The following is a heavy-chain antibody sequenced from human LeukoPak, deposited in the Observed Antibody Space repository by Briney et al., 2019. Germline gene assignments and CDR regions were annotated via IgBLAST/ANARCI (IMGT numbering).Heavy chain of an antibody. Sequence: PSETLSLTCAVSGGSFTGSFSTYYWSWIRQPPGKGLEWIGEINHSGSTTYNPSLKSRVTISIDTSKTHFSLKLSSVTAADTAMYYCARNGWYSVDYWGQGTQVIVSS. CDR2: INHSGST. J-gene: IGHJ4*02. CDR1: GGSFTGSFSTYY. CDR3: ARNGWYSVDY. V-gene: IGHV4-34*01. D-gene: IGHD6-19*01.